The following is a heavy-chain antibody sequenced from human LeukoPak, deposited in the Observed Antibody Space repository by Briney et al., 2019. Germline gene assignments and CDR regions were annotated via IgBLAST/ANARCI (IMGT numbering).Heavy chain of an antibody. CDR3: AIPTGIEVPGPGY. Sequence: GGSLRLSCAASGFSFGSYAMSWVRQAPGKGLEWVSAISGDGGSTYHADSVRGRFTISRDNSKNTLYMQMNSLRAEDTAVYYCAIPTGIEVPGPGYWGQGTLVTVSS. V-gene: IGHV3-23*01. D-gene: IGHD6-19*01. CDR2: ISGDGGST. CDR1: GFSFGSYA. J-gene: IGHJ4*02.